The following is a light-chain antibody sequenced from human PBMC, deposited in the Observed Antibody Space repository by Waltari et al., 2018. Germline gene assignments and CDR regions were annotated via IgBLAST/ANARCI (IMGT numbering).Light chain of an antibody. CDR2: EVN. CDR1: SSDVGGYNS. Sequence: QSALTQPASVSGSPGQSITISCTGTSSDVGGYNSVSWYQQHPGKAPKLMIYEVNNRPSGVSNRFSGSKSDNTASLTISGLQAEDEADYYCSSYTSSGTYVFGTGTKVTVL. CDR3: SSYTSSGTYV. V-gene: IGLV2-14*01. J-gene: IGLJ1*01.